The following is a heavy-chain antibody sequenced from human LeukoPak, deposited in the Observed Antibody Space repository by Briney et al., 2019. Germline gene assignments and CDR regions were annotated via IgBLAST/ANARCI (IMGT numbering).Heavy chain of an antibody. Sequence: SETLSLTCAVYGGSFSGYYWSWIRQPPGKGLEWIGEINHSGSTNYNPSLKSRVTISVDTSKNQFSLKLSSVTAADTAVYYCARTLFLRAAGNWFDPWGENTVVTVSS. V-gene: IGHV4-34*01. CDR2: INHSGST. D-gene: IGHD6-13*01. CDR1: GGSFSGYY. CDR3: ARTLFLRAAGNWFDP. J-gene: IGHJ5*02.